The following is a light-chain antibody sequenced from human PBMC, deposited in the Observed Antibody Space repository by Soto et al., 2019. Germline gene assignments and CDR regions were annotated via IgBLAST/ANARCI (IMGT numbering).Light chain of an antibody. CDR3: QQYYDYPVT. CDR2: KAS. J-gene: IGKJ4*01. Sequence: DTQMTQSPSTLSASVGDRVTITCRASQNINTLLAWYQQKPGKAPNLLIYKASGLEGGVPSRFSGSGSGTEFTLTISSLQPDDSATYYCQQYYDYPVTFGGGTKVEIK. V-gene: IGKV1-5*03. CDR1: QNINTL.